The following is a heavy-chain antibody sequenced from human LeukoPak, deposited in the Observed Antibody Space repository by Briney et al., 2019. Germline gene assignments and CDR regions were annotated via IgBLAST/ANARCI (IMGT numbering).Heavy chain of an antibody. V-gene: IGHV3-23*01. CDR1: GFTFSSYA. Sequence: GGSLRLSCVASGFTFSSYAMSWVRQAPGKGLEWVSAIRDSGSSTHYADSVKGRFTTSRDNSKNTLFLQMNSLRAEDTAIYYCAKYGPQDSGSSHFDYWGQGALVTVSS. J-gene: IGHJ4*02. CDR3: AKYGPQDSGSSHFDY. D-gene: IGHD1-26*01. CDR2: IRDSGSST.